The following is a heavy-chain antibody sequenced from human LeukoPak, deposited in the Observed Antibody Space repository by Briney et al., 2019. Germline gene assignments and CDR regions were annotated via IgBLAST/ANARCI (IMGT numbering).Heavy chain of an antibody. D-gene: IGHD3-3*01. CDR2: INPNSGDT. V-gene: IGHV1-2*02. CDR3: ARDSYSVLEYDFWSGYYSYYYYYGMDV. J-gene: IGHJ6*02. CDR1: GYTFTGYY. Sequence: ASVRVSCKASGYTFTGYYLHWVRQAPGQGLEWMACINPNSGDTDNAQKFQGRVTMTRDTSISTAYMELSRLRSDDTAVYYCARDSYSVLEYDFWSGYYSYYYYYGMDVWGQGTTVTVSS.